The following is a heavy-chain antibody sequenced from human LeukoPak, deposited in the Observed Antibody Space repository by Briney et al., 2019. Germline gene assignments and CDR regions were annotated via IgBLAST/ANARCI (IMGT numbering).Heavy chain of an antibody. Sequence: SGTLFLTCAVSGGSISSSNWWSWVRQPPGKGLEWIGEIYHSGSTNYNPSLKSRVTISVDKSKNQFSLKLSSVTAADTAVYYCARRARKDIVVVVAATVFDYWGQGTLVTVSS. D-gene: IGHD2-15*01. CDR1: GGSISSSNW. V-gene: IGHV4-4*02. CDR3: ARRARKDIVVVVAATVFDY. J-gene: IGHJ4*02. CDR2: IYHSGST.